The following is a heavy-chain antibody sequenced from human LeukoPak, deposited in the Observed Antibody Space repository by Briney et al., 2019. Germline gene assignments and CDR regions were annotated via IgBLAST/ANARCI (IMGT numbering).Heavy chain of an antibody. D-gene: IGHD1-26*01. J-gene: IGHJ4*02. CDR2: ISSSSSYI. V-gene: IGHV3-21*01. Sequence: PGGSLRLSCAASGFTFGSYSMNWVRQAPGKGLEWVSSISSSSSYIYYADSVKGRFTISRDNAKNSLYLQMNSLRAEDTAVYYCARDTLSGSRGLDYWGQGTLVTVSS. CDR1: GFTFGSYS. CDR3: ARDTLSGSRGLDY.